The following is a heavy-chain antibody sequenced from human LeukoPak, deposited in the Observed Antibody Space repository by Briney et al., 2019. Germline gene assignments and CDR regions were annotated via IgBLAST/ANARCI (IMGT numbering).Heavy chain of an antibody. CDR1: GFTFSSYD. V-gene: IGHV3-13*01. Sequence: GGSLRLSCAASGFTFSSYDMHWVRQATGKGLEWVSAIGTAGDTYYPGSVKGRFTISRENAKNSLYLQMNSLRAGDTAVYYCAREAGYSGGMDVWGQGTTVTVSS. CDR2: IGTAGDT. J-gene: IGHJ6*02. D-gene: IGHD2-15*01. CDR3: AREAGYSGGMDV.